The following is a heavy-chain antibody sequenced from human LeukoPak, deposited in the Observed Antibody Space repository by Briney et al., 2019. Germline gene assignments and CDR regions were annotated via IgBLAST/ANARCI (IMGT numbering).Heavy chain of an antibody. J-gene: IGHJ4*02. CDR3: ARDLNWNQIDY. V-gene: IGHV3-74*01. CDR1: VVTFNTPW. CDR2: IDRDGTTT. D-gene: IGHD1-20*01. Sequence: GGSLRLSCAASVVTFNTPWMHGGPPGPGKGRVGVSRIDRDGTTTNYAASVKGGLTISRDNAKNTLYLQMISLRAAETAVYFCARDLNWNQIDYWGKGSLVTVSS.